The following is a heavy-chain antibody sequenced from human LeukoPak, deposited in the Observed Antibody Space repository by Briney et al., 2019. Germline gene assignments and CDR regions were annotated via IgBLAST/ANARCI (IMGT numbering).Heavy chain of an antibody. CDR2: INSDGSSA. CDR1: GFTFSTYW. J-gene: IGHJ1*01. D-gene: IGHD3-22*01. V-gene: IGHV3-74*01. CDR3: AKDPEGYYYDSSGYYYALGYFQH. Sequence: GGSLRLSCAASGFTFSTYWMHWVRQAPGKGLVWVSRINSDGSSASYADSVKGRFTISRDNAKDMLYLQVNSLRAEDTAVYYCAKDPEGYYYDSSGYYYALGYFQHWGQGTLVTVSS.